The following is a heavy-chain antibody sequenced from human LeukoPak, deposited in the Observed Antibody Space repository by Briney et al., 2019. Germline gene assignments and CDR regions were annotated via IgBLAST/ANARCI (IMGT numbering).Heavy chain of an antibody. CDR3: AKDFMTTVTTREFDY. Sequence: PGGSLRLSCATSGFTLRYYQMNWVRQAPGKGLEWVSAISGSGDSTYYADSVKGRFTISRDNSKNTLYLQMNSLRAEDTAVYYCAKDFMTTVTTREFDYWGQGTLVTVSS. J-gene: IGHJ4*02. CDR1: GFTLRYYQ. CDR2: ISGSGDST. V-gene: IGHV3-23*01. D-gene: IGHD4-17*01.